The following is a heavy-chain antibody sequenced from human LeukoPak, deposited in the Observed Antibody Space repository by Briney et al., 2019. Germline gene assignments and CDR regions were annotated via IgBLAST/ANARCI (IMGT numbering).Heavy chain of an antibody. V-gene: IGHV1-69*05. J-gene: IGHJ5*02. CDR3: ARVDIVVVPAAPNWFDP. CDR1: GGTFSSYA. D-gene: IGHD2-2*01. Sequence: VASVKVSCKASGGTFSSYAISWVRQAPGQGLEWMGGIIPIFGTANYAQKFQGRVTMTRDTSTSTAYMELRSLRSDDTAVYYCARVDIVVVPAAPNWFDPWGQGTLVTVSS. CDR2: IIPIFGTA.